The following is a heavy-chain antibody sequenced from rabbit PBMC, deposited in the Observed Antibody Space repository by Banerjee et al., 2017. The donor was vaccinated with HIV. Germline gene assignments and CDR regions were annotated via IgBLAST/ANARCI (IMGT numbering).Heavy chain of an antibody. CDR3: ARYVSSEGYYGG. Sequence: QSLEESGGDLVKPGASLTLTCTASGFTISSSYYMCWVRQAPGKGLEWIGCIYTSSGSTHYASWVISRFTISKTSSTTVTLEMTSLTAADTATYFCARYVSSEGYYGGWGQGTLVTVS. CDR2: IYTSSGST. D-gene: IGHD1-1*01. CDR1: GFTISSSYY. J-gene: IGHJ4*01. V-gene: IGHV1S40*01.